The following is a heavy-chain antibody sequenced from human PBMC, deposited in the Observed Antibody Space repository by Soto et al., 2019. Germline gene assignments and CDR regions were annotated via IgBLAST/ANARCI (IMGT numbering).Heavy chain of an antibody. CDR2: ISGSGGST. CDR3: AKRALVVPAAMEDHYYYYYMDV. J-gene: IGHJ6*03. CDR1: GFTFSSYA. Sequence: GGSLRLSCAASGFTFSSYAMSWVRQAPGKGLEWVSAISGSGGSTYYADSVKGRFTISRDNSKNTLYLQMNSLRAEDKDVYYCAKRALVVPAAMEDHYYYYYMDVWGKGTTVTVSS. V-gene: IGHV3-23*01. D-gene: IGHD2-2*01.